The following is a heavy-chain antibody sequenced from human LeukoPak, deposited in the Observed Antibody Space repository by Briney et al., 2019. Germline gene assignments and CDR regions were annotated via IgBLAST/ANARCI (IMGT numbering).Heavy chain of an antibody. CDR2: INPNSGGT. J-gene: IGHJ4*02. CDR3: ARAYSSSDGDDY. V-gene: IGHV1-2*02. D-gene: IGHD6-6*01. CDR1: GYTFTCYY. Sequence: ASVKVSCKASGYTFTCYYMHWVRQAPGQGLEWMGWINPNSGGTNYAQKFQGRVTMTRDKSISTAYMEMSRLRSDDTAVYYCARAYSSSDGDDYWGQGTLVTVSS.